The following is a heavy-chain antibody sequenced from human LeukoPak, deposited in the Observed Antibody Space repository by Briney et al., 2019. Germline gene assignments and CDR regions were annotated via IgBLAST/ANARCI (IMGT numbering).Heavy chain of an antibody. Sequence: ASVKVSCKASGYTFTSYGISWVRQAPGQGLEWMGWISAYNGNTNCAQKLQGRVTMTTDTSTSTAYMELRSLRSDDTAVYYCARSTIVGATLGVFDYWGQGTLVTVSS. D-gene: IGHD1-26*01. V-gene: IGHV1-18*01. CDR2: ISAYNGNT. CDR1: GYTFTSYG. J-gene: IGHJ4*02. CDR3: ARSTIVGATLGVFDY.